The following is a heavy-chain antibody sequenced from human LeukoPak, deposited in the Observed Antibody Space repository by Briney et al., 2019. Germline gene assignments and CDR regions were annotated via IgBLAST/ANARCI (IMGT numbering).Heavy chain of an antibody. CDR2: INPSGGST. D-gene: IGHD3-22*01. Sequence: ASVKVSCKASGYTFTSYYIHWVRQAPGQGLEWMGIINPSGGSTSYAQKFQGRVTMTRDMSTSTAYMELSRLRSDDTAVYYCAKARLVVVQFDYWGQGTLVTVSS. V-gene: IGHV1-46*01. J-gene: IGHJ4*02. CDR1: GYTFTSYY. CDR3: AKARLVVVQFDY.